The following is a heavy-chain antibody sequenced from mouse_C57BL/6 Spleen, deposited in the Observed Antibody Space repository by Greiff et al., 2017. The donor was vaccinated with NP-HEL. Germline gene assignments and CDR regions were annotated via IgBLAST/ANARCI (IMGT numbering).Heavy chain of an antibody. V-gene: IGHV1-26*01. CDR1: GYTFTDYY. Sequence: EVQLQQSGPELVKPGASVKISCKASGYTFTDYYMNWVKQSHGKSLEWIGDINPNNGGTSYNQKFKGKATLTVDKSSSTAYMELRSLTSEDSAVYYCARGDDYDGDFAYWGQGTLVTVSA. CDR3: ARGDDYDGDFAY. D-gene: IGHD2-4*01. CDR2: INPNNGGT. J-gene: IGHJ3*01.